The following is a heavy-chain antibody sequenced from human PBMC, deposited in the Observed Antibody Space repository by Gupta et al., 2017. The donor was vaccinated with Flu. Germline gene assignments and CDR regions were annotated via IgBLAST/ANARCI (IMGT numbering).Heavy chain of an antibody. CDR1: GRSISSYY. Sequence: QVQLQQSGPGLVKPSETLSLTCTVPGRSISSYYWSWIRQPPGKGLEWIGHIYYSGSTNYNPSLKSRVTISVDTSKNQFSLKLSSVTAADTAVYYCARHQGPYGGNSNFDYWGQGTLVTVSS. V-gene: IGHV4-59*08. CDR2: IYYSGST. CDR3: ARHQGPYGGNSNFDY. D-gene: IGHD4-17*01. J-gene: IGHJ4*02.